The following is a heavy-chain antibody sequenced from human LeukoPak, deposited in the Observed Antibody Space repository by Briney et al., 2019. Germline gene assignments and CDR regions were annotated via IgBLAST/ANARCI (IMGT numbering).Heavy chain of an antibody. V-gene: IGHV1-46*01. J-gene: IGHJ4*02. D-gene: IGHD6-19*01. Sequence: VKVXXKASGYTFTSYYMHWVRQAPGQGLEWMGIINPSGGSTSYAQKFQGRVTMTRDTSTSTVYMELSSLRSEDTAVYYCARGSGWIAYFDYWGQGTLVTVSS. CDR1: GYTFTSYY. CDR3: ARGSGWIAYFDY. CDR2: INPSGGST.